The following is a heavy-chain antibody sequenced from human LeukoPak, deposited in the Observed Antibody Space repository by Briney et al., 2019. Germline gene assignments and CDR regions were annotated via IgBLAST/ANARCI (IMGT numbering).Heavy chain of an antibody. CDR2: IDWDDDK. V-gene: IGHV2-70*04. CDR3: ARSRGYCSSTSCLDAFDI. Sequence: SGPTLVNPPQTLTLTCTFSGFSLRTRGMRVSWIRQPPGKALEWLSRIDWDDDKFYSTSLKTRLTISKDPSKNRVVLTMTNMDPVDTATYYCARSRGYCSSTSCLDAFDIWGQGTMVTVSS. CDR1: GFSLRTRGMR. J-gene: IGHJ3*02. D-gene: IGHD2-2*01.